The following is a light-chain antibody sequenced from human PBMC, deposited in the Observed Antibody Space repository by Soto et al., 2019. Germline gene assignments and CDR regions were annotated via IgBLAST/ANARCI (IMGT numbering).Light chain of an antibody. J-gene: IGKJ1*01. CDR3: QQYGSSGT. V-gene: IGKV3-20*01. CDR1: QSVSSD. CDR2: GAS. Sequence: EVGITKSSATLSVSPKETATLSCRASQSVSSDLAWYHQKPGQAPRLLIYGASNRATGIPDRFSGSGSGTDFTLTISRLEPEDFAVYYCQQYGSSGTFGQGTKVDIK.